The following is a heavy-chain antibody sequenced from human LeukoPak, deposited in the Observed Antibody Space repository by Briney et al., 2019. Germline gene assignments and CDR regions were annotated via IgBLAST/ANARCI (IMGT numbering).Heavy chain of an antibody. CDR1: GFTFNSYA. D-gene: IGHD3-22*01. J-gene: IGHJ3*02. CDR3: AKEQFPRITMRVVVITMAPDAFDI. Sequence: PGGSLRLSCAASGFTFNSYAMSWVRQVPGKGLEWVSAISGSGGSTYYADSVKGRFTIYRDNSKNTLYLQKNSLRAEDTAVYYCAKEQFPRITMRVVVITMAPDAFDIWGQGTMVTVSS. CDR2: ISGSGGST. V-gene: IGHV3-23*01.